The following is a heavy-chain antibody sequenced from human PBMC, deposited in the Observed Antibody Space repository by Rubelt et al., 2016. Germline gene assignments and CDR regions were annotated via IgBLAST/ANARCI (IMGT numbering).Heavy chain of an antibody. CDR1: GFTFSRYV. CDR2: LNHDAAEA. V-gene: IGHV3-74*01. CDR3: ASAKVPLAYYEFWSDYYFYFDN. Sequence: EVQLVESGGGLVQPGGSLRLSCVASGFTFSRYVMHWVRQGPGQGPVWVSRLNHDAAEANYADSVKGRFTISKDIARSTLYLQMNSLRAEDTAVYYCASAKVPLAYYEFWSDYYFYFDNWGQGTLVTVSS. J-gene: IGHJ4*02. D-gene: IGHD3-3*01.